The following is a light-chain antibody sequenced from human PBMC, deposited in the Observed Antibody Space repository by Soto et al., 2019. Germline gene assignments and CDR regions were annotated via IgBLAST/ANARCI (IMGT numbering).Light chain of an antibody. CDR1: QSVSSNF. CDR2: GAS. J-gene: IGKJ1*01. Sequence: PGERLTLSCRASQSVSSNFLAWYQQKPGQAPRLLIYGASNRAAGIPDRFSGSGSGTDFTLTISRLAPEDFAVYYCHQYSSSPRTFGQGTKVDIK. CDR3: HQYSSSPRT. V-gene: IGKV3-20*01.